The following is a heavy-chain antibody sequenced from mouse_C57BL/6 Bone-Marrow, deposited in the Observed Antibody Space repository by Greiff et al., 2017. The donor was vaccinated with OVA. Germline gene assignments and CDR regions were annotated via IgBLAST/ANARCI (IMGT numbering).Heavy chain of an antibody. CDR3: ARRKGGKNWYFDV. CDR2: INPSSGYT. CDR1: GYTFTSYT. V-gene: IGHV1-4*01. Sequence: VQVVESGAELARPGASVKMSCKASGYTFTSYTMHWVKQRPGQGLEWIGYINPSSGYTKYNQKFKDKATLTADKSSSTAYMQLSSLTSEDSAVYYCARRKGGKNWYFDVWGTGTTVTVSS. J-gene: IGHJ1*03. D-gene: IGHD1-1*02.